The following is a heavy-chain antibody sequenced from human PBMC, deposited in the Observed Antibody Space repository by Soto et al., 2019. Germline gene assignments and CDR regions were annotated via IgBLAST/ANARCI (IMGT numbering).Heavy chain of an antibody. J-gene: IGHJ4*02. CDR2: IYYGGST. Sequence: SETLSLTCTVSGGSISSYYWSWIRQPPGKGLEWIGYIYYGGSTNYNPSLKSRVTISVDTSKNQFSLKLSSVTAADTAVYYCARGGRKLFAYWGQGSLVTVSS. CDR1: GGSISSYY. CDR3: ARGGRKLFAY. D-gene: IGHD5-12*01. V-gene: IGHV4-59*01.